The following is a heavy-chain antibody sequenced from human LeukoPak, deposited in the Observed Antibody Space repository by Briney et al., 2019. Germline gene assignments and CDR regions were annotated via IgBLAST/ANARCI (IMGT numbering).Heavy chain of an antibody. Sequence: GGSLRLSCAASGFTFSTYAMSWVRQPPGKGLEWVSGISGSGRSTYYADSVKGRFTISRDNAKNSLYLQMNSLRAEDTAVYYCARDSPSDGNFDYWGQGTLVTVSS. CDR3: ARDSPSDGNFDY. D-gene: IGHD2-15*01. V-gene: IGHV3-23*01. J-gene: IGHJ4*02. CDR2: ISGSGRST. CDR1: GFTFSTYA.